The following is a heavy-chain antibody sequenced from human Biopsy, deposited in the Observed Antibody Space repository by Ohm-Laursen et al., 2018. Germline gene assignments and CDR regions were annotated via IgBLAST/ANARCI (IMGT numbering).Heavy chain of an antibody. Sequence: GTLSLTWTVSGGSIKSYYWNWIRQSPGKGLEWIGFIYYTGHTNYNPSLKSRATISVDTSKNQFSLKVISVTAADTAVYYCARLTGDPSHWGQGILVTVSS. CDR1: GGSIKSYY. D-gene: IGHD7-27*01. CDR3: ARLTGDPSH. V-gene: IGHV4-59*01. CDR2: IYYTGHT. J-gene: IGHJ4*02.